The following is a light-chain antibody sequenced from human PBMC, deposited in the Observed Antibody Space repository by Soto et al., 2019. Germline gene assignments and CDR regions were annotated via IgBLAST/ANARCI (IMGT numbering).Light chain of an antibody. CDR2: DAS. J-gene: IGKJ5*01. V-gene: IGKV1-33*01. CDR3: QQYENFPIT. CDR1: HDIRKY. Sequence: DIQMTQSPSSLSASVGDRVTITCQASHDIRKYLNWYQQKPWKAPRLLIYDASNMEKGVPSRFTGSGSGTDFILTISSLQPEDIATYYCQQYENFPITFGQGTRLEIK.